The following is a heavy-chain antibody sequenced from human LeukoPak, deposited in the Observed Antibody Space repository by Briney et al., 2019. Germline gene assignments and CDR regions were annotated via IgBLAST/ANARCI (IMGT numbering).Heavy chain of an antibody. CDR3: ARGQGYCSSTSCLPSDY. CDR1: GGSFSGYY. D-gene: IGHD2-2*01. CDR2: INHSGST. V-gene: IGHV4-34*01. Sequence: PSETLSLTCAVYGGSFSGYYWSWIRQPPGKGLEWIGEINHSGSTNYNPSLKSRVTISVDTSKNQFSLKLSSVTAADTAVYYCARGQGYCSSTSCLPSDYWGQGTLVTVSS. J-gene: IGHJ4*02.